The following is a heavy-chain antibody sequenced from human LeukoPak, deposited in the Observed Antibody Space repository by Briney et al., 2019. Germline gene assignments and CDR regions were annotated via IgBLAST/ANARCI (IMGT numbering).Heavy chain of an antibody. CDR1: GGSISSSSYY. CDR3: ARLHIISSGYYSPIDY. D-gene: IGHD3-22*01. CDR2: IYYSGST. Sequence: SETLSLTCTVSGGSISSSSYYWGWIRQPPGKGLEWIGSIYYSGSTYYNPSLKSRVTISVDTSKNQFSLKLSSVTAADTAVYYCARLHIISSGYYSPIDYWGQGTLVTVSS. J-gene: IGHJ4*02. V-gene: IGHV4-39*01.